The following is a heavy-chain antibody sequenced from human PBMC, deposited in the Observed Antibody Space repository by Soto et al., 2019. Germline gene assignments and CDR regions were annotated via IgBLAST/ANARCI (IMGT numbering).Heavy chain of an antibody. CDR3: AIVTLAIFDS. Sequence: QLQLQESGSGLVKPSQTLSLTCAVSGGSISSGGYSWNWIRQPPGKGLEWIGYIYHNGGTYYNPSLKSRVTILVDRSKNQFSLKLSAVTAADTAVYYCAIVTLAIFDSWGHGTLVTVSS. J-gene: IGHJ4*01. V-gene: IGHV4-30-2*01. CDR2: IYHNGGT. CDR1: GGSISSGGYS. D-gene: IGHD3-16*01.